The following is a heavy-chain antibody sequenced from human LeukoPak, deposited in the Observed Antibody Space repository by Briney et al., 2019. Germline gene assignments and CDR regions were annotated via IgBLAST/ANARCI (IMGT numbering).Heavy chain of an antibody. J-gene: IGHJ5*02. CDR1: ADSISSYY. D-gene: IGHD2-15*01. Sequence: SETLSLTCPVAADSISSYYWSWIRHPAGKGLEWIGRIYTSGSTNYNPSLKSRFTMSVDTSKNQFSLKLSSVTAADTAVYYCARDTPCSGGSCYLVPWFDPWGQGTLVTVSS. CDR3: ARDTPCSGGSCYLVPWFDP. V-gene: IGHV4-4*07. CDR2: IYTSGST.